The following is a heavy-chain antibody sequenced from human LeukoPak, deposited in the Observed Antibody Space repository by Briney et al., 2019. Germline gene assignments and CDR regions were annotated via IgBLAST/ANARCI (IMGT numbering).Heavy chain of an antibody. D-gene: IGHD6-13*01. Sequence: PSETLSLTCTVSGGSISSSSYYWGWIRQPPGKGLEWIGSIYYSGSTYYNPSLKSRVTISVDTSKNQFSLKLSSVTAADTAVYYCARLRAAAGTVSPGFYYYYYMDVWGKGTTVTISS. CDR1: GGSISSSSYY. CDR3: ARLRAAAGTVSPGFYYYYYMDV. J-gene: IGHJ6*03. CDR2: IYYSGST. V-gene: IGHV4-39*01.